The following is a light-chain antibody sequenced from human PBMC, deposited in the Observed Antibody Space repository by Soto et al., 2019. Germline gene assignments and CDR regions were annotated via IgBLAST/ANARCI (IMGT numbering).Light chain of an antibody. Sequence: EIVMTQSPATLSVSPGERATVSCRASQSISNNLAWYHQRPGQAPRLLIYGASTRASGIPARFSGSGSGTEFTLTISSLQSEDFAVYYCQQYNNWWTFGQGTRVEIK. CDR3: QQYNNWWT. CDR2: GAS. V-gene: IGKV3-15*01. J-gene: IGKJ1*01. CDR1: QSISNN.